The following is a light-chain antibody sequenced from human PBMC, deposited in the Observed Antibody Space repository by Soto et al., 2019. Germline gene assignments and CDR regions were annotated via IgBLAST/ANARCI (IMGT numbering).Light chain of an antibody. J-gene: IGKJ5*01. CDR2: GAS. V-gene: IGKV3-15*01. Sequence: EIVLTECPRTLSLSPGERATLSCRASQSLRSSYLAWYQQKPGQAPRILFYGASTGATGLPARFSGSGSGTEFTLTINSLQAEDCAVYYCQPYYNWPRTFGQGTRLDIK. CDR1: QSLRSSY. CDR3: QPYYNWPRT.